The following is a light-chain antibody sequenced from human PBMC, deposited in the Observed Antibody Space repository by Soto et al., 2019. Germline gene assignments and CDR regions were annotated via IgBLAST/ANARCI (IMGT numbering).Light chain of an antibody. CDR3: QQYYSYPWT. J-gene: IGKJ1*01. Sequence: DIQMTQSPSSVSASVGDRVTITCRASQSISSWLAWYQQKPGKAPKLLIYDASSLESGVPSRFSGSGSGTEFTLTISSLQPDDFATYYCQQYYSYPWTCGQGTKVDI. V-gene: IGKV1-5*01. CDR1: QSISSW. CDR2: DAS.